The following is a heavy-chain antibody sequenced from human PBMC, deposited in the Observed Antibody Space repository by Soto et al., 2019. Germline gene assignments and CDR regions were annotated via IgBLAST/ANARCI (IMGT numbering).Heavy chain of an antibody. V-gene: IGHV4-39*01. CDR3: ARHYYGDSKLDY. CDR1: GGSISSSSYY. J-gene: IGHJ4*02. CDR2: IYYSGST. Sequence: SETLSLTCTVSGGSISSSSYYWGWIRQPPGKGLEWIGSIYYSGSTYYNPSLKSRVTISVDTSKNQFSLKLSSVTAADTAVYYCARHYYGDSKLDYWGQGTLVTVSS. D-gene: IGHD4-17*01.